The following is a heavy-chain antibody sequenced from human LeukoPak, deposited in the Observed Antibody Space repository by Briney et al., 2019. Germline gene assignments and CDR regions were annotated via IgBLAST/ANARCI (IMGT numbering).Heavy chain of an antibody. J-gene: IGHJ6*03. CDR1: GFTFSCYA. Sequence: GGSLRLSCAASGFTFSCYAMTWVCQAPGKGLEWVSAISSGGDSTYYADYVKGRFAISRDNSKNTLYLQMKSLRAEDTAVYYCARSGQLPYYMDVWGKGTTVTVSS. V-gene: IGHV3-23*01. D-gene: IGHD2-2*01. CDR3: ARSGQLPYYMDV. CDR2: ISSGGDST.